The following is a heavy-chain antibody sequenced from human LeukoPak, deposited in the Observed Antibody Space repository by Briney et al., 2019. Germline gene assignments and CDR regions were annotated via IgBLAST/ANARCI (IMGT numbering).Heavy chain of an antibody. V-gene: IGHV3-15*01. CDR2: IKSKTDGGTT. Sequence: GSLRLSCAASGFTFSNAWMSWVRQAPGKGLEWVGRIKSKTDGGTTDYAAPVKGRFTISRDDSKNTAYLQMNSLKTEDTAVYYCTGSSGWPTYNWFDPWGQGTLVTVSS. CDR1: GFTFSNAW. D-gene: IGHD6-19*01. J-gene: IGHJ5*02. CDR3: TGSSGWPTYNWFDP.